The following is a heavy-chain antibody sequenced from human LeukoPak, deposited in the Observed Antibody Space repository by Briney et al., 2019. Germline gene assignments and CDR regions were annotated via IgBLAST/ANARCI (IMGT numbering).Heavy chain of an antibody. D-gene: IGHD6-13*01. CDR1: GFSFSSYW. J-gene: IGHJ6*02. Sequence: GGSLRLSCAASGFSFSSYWMNWVRQAPGKGLEWVANIKQDANEEYYVDSVKGRFTISRDNAKRSLYLQMNSLRAEDTAVYYCATDSSTWYNGMDVWGQGTTVTVSS. CDR2: IKQDANEE. CDR3: ATDSSTWYNGMDV. V-gene: IGHV3-7*01.